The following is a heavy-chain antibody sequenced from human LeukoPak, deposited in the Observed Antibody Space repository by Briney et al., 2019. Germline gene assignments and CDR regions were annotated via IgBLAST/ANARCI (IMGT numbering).Heavy chain of an antibody. CDR3: GRAGGLGIQNYYYYMDV. D-gene: IGHD7-27*01. V-gene: IGHV3-74*01. CDR1: GFTFCSYW. Sequence: GGSLRLSCAASGFTFCSYWMHWVRQAPGKGLVWVSRINSDGSSTSYADSVKGRFTISRDNAKNTLYLQMNSLRGEDTAVYYCGRAGGLGIQNYYYYMDVWGKGTTVTVSS. CDR2: INSDGSST. J-gene: IGHJ6*03.